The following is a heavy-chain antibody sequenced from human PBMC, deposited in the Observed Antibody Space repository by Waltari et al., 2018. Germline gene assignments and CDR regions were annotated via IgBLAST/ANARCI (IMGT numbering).Heavy chain of an antibody. CDR1: VCTFSRYA. Sequence: QVQLLESGGGVVQPGGSLRLSCAASVCTFSRYAMQWVRQAPGKGREWVAVISYDGSNKYYADSVKGRFTISRDNSKNTLYLQMNSLRAEDTAVYYCARSLGYWGQGTLVTVSS. CDR3: ARSLGY. V-gene: IGHV3-30-3*01. CDR2: ISYDGSNK. J-gene: IGHJ4*02.